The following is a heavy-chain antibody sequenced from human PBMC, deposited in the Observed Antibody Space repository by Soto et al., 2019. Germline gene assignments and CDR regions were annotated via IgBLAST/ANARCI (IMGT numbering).Heavy chain of an antibody. D-gene: IGHD3-10*01. J-gene: IGHJ6*02. V-gene: IGHV1-46*01. CDR3: ARAATMVRGVIILISGMDV. CDR1: GYTFTSYY. CDR2: INPSGGST. Sequence: QVQLVQSGAEVKKPGASVKVSCKASGYTFTSYYMHWVRQAPGQGLEWMGIINPSGGSTSYAQKFQGRVTMTRDPSTSTVYMELSSLRSEDTAVYYCARAATMVRGVIILISGMDVWGQGTTVTVSS.